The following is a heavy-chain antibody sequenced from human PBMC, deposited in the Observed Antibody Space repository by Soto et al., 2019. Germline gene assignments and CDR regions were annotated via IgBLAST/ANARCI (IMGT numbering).Heavy chain of an antibody. CDR2: ISKDSGRAT. Sequence: PGGSLRLSCAASGFIFRDWFMSWIRQAPGKGLEWISYISKDSGRATRYADSVKGRFTISRDNAKNSLFLQMNNLTVEDTAVYYCARPTYYYDSSGPPAYWGQGTTVTVSS. CDR1: GFIFRDWF. V-gene: IGHV3-11*01. D-gene: IGHD3-22*01. J-gene: IGHJ6*02. CDR3: ARPTYYYDSSGPPAY.